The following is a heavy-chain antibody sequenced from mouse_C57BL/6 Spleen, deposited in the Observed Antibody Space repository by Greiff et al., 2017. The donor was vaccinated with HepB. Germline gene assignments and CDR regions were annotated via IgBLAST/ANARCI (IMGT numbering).Heavy chain of an antibody. Sequence: QVQLQQPGTELVKPGASVKLSCKASGYTFTSYSMHWVKQRPGQGLEWIGNINPSNGGTNYNEKFKSKATLTVDKSSSTAYMQLSSLTSEDSAVYYCARNDYDGGAMDYWGQGTSVTVSS. CDR3: ARNDYDGGAMDY. D-gene: IGHD2-4*01. V-gene: IGHV1-53*01. CDR2: INPSNGGT. J-gene: IGHJ4*01. CDR1: GYTFTSYS.